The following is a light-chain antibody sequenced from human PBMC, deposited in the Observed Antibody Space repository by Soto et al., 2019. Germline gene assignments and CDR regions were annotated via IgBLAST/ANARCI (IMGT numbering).Light chain of an antibody. CDR2: EVT. CDR3: SSYAGSQTWV. V-gene: IGLV2-14*03. CDR1: SSDVGGYNL. J-gene: IGLJ3*02. Sequence: QSALTQPASVSGSPGQSITISCTGTSSDVGGYNLVSWYQQHPGEAPKLMIYEVTNRPSGVSNRFSGSKSGNTASLTISGLQAEDEADYYCSSYAGSQTWVFGGGTKVTVL.